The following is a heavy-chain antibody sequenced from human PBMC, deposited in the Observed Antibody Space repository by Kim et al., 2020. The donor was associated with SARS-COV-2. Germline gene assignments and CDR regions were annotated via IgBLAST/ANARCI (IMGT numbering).Heavy chain of an antibody. CDR1: GYTFTSYY. D-gene: IGHD3-9*01. CDR3: ARDAPRSDYDILTGYYRHLNYDGMDV. Sequence: ASVKVSCKASGYTFTSYYMHWVRQAPGQGLEWMGIINPSGCSTSYAQKFQGRVTMTRDTSTSTVYMELSSLRSEDTAVYYCARDAPRSDYDILTGYYRHLNYDGMDVWGQGTTVTVSS. CDR2: INPSGCST. J-gene: IGHJ6*02. V-gene: IGHV1-46*01.